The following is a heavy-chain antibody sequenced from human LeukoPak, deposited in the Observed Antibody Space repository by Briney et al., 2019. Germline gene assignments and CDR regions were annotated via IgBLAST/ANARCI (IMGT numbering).Heavy chain of an antibody. V-gene: IGHV4-34*01. D-gene: IGHD6-19*01. J-gene: IGHJ4*02. CDR1: GGSFSGYY. CDR2: INHSGST. CDR3: ARGKGSGWTFDY. Sequence: SETPSLTCAVYGGSFSGYYWTWIRQPPGKGLEWIGEINHSGSTNYNPSLKSRVTISVDTSKNQFSLKLSSVTAADTAVHYCARGKGSGWTFDYWGQGTLVTVSS.